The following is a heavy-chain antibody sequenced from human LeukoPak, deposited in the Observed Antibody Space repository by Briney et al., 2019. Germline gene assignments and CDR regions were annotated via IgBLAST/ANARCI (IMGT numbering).Heavy chain of an antibody. J-gene: IGHJ3*02. CDR2: ISSSRSYI. CDR1: GFTFSSYS. D-gene: IGHD6-19*01. Sequence: GGSLRLSCAASGFTFSSYSMNWVRQAPGKGLEWVSSISSSRSYIYYTDSVKGRFTISRDNAKNSLYLQMNSLRAEDTAVYYCAKIISDWSRSAFDIWGQGTMVTVSS. V-gene: IGHV3-21*01. CDR3: AKIISDWSRSAFDI.